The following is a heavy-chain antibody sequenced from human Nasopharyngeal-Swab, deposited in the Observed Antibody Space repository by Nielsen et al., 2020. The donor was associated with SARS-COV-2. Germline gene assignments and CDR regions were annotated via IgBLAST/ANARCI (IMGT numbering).Heavy chain of an antibody. J-gene: IGHJ6*02. CDR3: ARRVARAPRHEGDYYYGMDV. CDR2: IYYSGST. D-gene: IGHD3-16*01. Sequence: WIRQPPGKGLEWIGSIYYSGSTYYNPSLKSRVTISVETSKNQFSLKLSSVTAADTAVYYCARRVARAPRHEGDYYYGMDVWGQGTTVTVSS. V-gene: IGHV4-39*01.